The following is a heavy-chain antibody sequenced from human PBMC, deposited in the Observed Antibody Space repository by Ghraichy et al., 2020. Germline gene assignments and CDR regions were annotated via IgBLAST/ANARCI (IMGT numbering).Heavy chain of an antibody. V-gene: IGHV2-5*02. J-gene: IGHJ4*02. CDR1: GFSLSTSGVG. CDR2: IYWDDDK. Sequence: PTMVKPTQTLTLTCTFSGFSLSTSGVGVGWIRQPPGKALEWLALIYWDDDKRYSPSLKSRLTITKDTSKNQVVLTMTNMDPVDTATYYCAHSKYDILTGYSNFDYWGQGTLVTVSS. D-gene: IGHD3-9*01. CDR3: AHSKYDILTGYSNFDY.